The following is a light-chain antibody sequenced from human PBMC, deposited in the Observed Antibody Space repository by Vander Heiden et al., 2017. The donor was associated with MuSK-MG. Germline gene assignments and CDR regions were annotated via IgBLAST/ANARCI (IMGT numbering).Light chain of an antibody. J-gene: IGLJ2*01. CDR1: SSNIGSNY. V-gene: IGLV1-47*02. CDR2: SNN. Sequence: QSVLTQQPSASGTPGQRVTIPCSGSSSNIGSNYVYWYQQLPGTAPKLLIYSNNQRPSGVPDRFSASKSGTAASLAISVLRSEDEADYYCAAWDDSLSATVVFGGGTNLTVL. CDR3: AAWDDSLSATVV.